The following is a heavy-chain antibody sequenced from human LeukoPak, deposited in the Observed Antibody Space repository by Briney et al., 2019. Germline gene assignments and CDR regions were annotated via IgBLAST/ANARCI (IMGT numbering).Heavy chain of an antibody. CDR2: ISAYNGNT. D-gene: IGHD2-2*01. J-gene: IGHJ4*02. Sequence: ASVKVSCKASGYTFSSYGITWVRQAPGQGLEWLGWISAYNGNTNYAQKLQGRVTLTTDTSTSTAYMELRSLRSDDTAVYYCARDVVSAAVAIGGYWGQGTLVTVSS. CDR3: ARDVVSAAVAIGGY. V-gene: IGHV1-18*01. CDR1: GYTFSSYG.